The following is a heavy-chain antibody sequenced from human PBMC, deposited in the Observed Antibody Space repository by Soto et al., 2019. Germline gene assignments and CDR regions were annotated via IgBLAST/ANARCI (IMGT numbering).Heavy chain of an antibody. Sequence: EVQLMESGGGLVQPGGSLRLSCAASGFTFSDHYMDWVRQAPGKGLEWVGRSRNRANSYSTEYAASVKGRFIISRDDSKNSVYLQVNSLKTEDTAVYYCTRASFYDSSGYFQRAFDIWGQGTLVTVSS. D-gene: IGHD3-22*01. CDR2: SRNRANSYST. CDR3: TRASFYDSSGYFQRAFDI. V-gene: IGHV3-72*01. J-gene: IGHJ3*02. CDR1: GFTFSDHY.